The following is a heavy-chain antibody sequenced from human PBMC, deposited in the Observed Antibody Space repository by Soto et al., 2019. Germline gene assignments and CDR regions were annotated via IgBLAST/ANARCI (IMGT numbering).Heavy chain of an antibody. D-gene: IGHD6-13*01. CDR3: AKPPYSSTWYA. CDR1: GFTFNTCA. V-gene: IGHV3-23*01. CDR2: ISPSGDTK. J-gene: IGHJ5*02. Sequence: GGSLRLSCAASGFTFNTCAMSWVRQAPGKGLEWVTAISPSGDTKYYANSVRGRFAISRDNSNNTLYLQMNSLRAEDTAIYYCAKPPYSSTWYAWGQGTLVTVSS.